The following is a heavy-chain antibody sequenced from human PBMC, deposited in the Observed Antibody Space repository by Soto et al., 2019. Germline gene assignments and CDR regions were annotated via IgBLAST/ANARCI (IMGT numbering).Heavy chain of an antibody. J-gene: IGHJ4*02. CDR2: INHTGST. V-gene: IGHV4-34*01. Sequence: QVQLQQWGAGLLKPSETLSLTCAFYGGSFSAYYWSWIRQPPGKGLEWIGEINHTGSTNYHPSLKGRXTXSXXTSKNQWSLTLTSVTAADTAVYYCARGRNLHVYDYWGQGTLVTVSS. D-gene: IGHD1-20*01. CDR1: GGSFSAYY. CDR3: ARGRNLHVYDY.